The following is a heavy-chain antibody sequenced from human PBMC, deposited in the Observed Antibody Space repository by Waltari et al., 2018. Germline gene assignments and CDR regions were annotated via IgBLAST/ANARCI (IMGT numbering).Heavy chain of an antibody. CDR1: GFSFGNYA. D-gene: IGHD4-17*01. J-gene: IGHJ5*02. V-gene: IGHV3-23*04. CDR3: AKGRTVTTGQAIDR. Sequence: EVQVVESGGRLVQPGGSLRLSCTGSGFSFGNYAMTWVRQAPGKGLEWVSTFSGSGGSTYYADSVKGRFTISRDNFKNTLYVQMNSLRVEDTAVYYCAKGRTVTTGQAIDRWGQGTLVTVSS. CDR2: FSGSGGST.